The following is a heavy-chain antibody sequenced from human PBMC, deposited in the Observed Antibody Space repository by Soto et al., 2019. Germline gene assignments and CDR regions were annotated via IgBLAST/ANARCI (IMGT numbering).Heavy chain of an antibody. CDR2: INHSGST. CDR3: ARDRRGYCSCSSCYSGDYYVMDV. D-gene: IGHD2-15*01. CDR1: GGSFSGSY. Sequence: PSETLPLNRAVCGGSFSGSYWSWLRQPPGKGLEWIGEINHSGSTNYNPSLKSRVTISVEPSKNQFSLKLSSVTAADTAVYYCARDRRGYCSCSSCYSGDYYVMDVWGQGTTVTVS. J-gene: IGHJ6*02. V-gene: IGHV4-34*01.